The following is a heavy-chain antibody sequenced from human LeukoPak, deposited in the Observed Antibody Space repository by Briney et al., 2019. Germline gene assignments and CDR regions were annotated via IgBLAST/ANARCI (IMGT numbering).Heavy chain of an antibody. CDR3: ARGGVPGAFDI. D-gene: IGHD2-8*01. CDR1: GFTLSSYS. Sequence: GRSLSLSCAASGFTLSSYSMNWVRQATGKGLEWVSSISSSSSYIYYADCVKGRFTISRDNAKNPLYLQMNSLRAEDTAVYYCARGGVPGAFDIWGQGTMVTVSS. J-gene: IGHJ3*02. CDR2: ISSSSSYI. V-gene: IGHV3-21*01.